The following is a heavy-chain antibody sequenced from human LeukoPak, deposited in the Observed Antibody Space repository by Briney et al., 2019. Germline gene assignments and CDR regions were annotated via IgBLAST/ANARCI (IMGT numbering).Heavy chain of an antibody. Sequence: GESLKISCKGSGYSFTSYWIGWVRPMPGKGLEWMGIIYPGDSDTRYSPSFQGQVTILADKSISTAYLQWSSLTASDTAMYYCARHLFNRYLDAFDIWGQGTMVTVSS. J-gene: IGHJ3*02. CDR1: GYSFTSYW. V-gene: IGHV5-51*01. CDR3: ARHLFNRYLDAFDI. D-gene: IGHD1-14*01. CDR2: IYPGDSDT.